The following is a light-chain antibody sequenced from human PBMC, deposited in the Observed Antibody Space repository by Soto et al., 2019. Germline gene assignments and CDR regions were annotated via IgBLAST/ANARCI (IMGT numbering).Light chain of an antibody. Sequence: DIQMTQSPSSLSASVVDRFTITFRASQGIRNDLGWYQQKPGKVPKLLIYAASTLQSGVPSRFSGSGSGTDFTLTISSLQPEDVATYYCQKYNSAPRTFGQGTKVDIK. CDR1: QGIRND. J-gene: IGKJ1*01. CDR2: AAS. CDR3: QKYNSAPRT. V-gene: IGKV1-27*01.